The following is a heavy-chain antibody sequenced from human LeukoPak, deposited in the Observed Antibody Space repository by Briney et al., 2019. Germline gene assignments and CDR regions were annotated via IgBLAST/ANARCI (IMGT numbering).Heavy chain of an antibody. D-gene: IGHD5-18*01. CDR2: IIPIFGTA. J-gene: IGHJ4*02. CDR1: GGTFSSYA. Sequence: ASVKVSCKASGGTFSSYAISWVRQAPGQGLEWMGGIIPIFGTANYAQKFQGRVTITADKSTSTAYMELSSLRSEDTAVYYCARGLRGTAMVYFDYWGQGTLVTVSS. CDR3: ARGLRGTAMVYFDY. V-gene: IGHV1-69*06.